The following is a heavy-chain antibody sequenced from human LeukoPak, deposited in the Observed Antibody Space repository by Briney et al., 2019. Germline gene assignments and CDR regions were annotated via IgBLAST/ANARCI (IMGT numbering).Heavy chain of an antibody. CDR1: GYSFTSYG. Sequence: ASVKVSCKASGYSFTSYGISWVRQAPGQGLEWMGWINAYNGNTHYAEKVQGRVTVTRDTSTTTAYMELRSLRSDDTAVYYRARDGNGPSDYWGQGTLVTVSS. J-gene: IGHJ4*02. CDR3: ARDGNGPSDY. V-gene: IGHV1-18*01. CDR2: INAYNGNT.